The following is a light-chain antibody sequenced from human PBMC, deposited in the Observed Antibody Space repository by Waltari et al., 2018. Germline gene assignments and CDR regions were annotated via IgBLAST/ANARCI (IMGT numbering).Light chain of an antibody. CDR2: YVT. CDR1: SGDSGGYNY. Sequence: SALTQPDSVSGSPGQSITISCSGISGDSGGYNYVPWYQQPPGEAPKLIIYYVTNPPSGVSNRFSGSKSGSSASLTISGLQPEDEADYYCSSFTSSTTGIFGGGTKLTVL. CDR3: SSFTSSTTGI. V-gene: IGLV2-14*03. J-gene: IGLJ2*01.